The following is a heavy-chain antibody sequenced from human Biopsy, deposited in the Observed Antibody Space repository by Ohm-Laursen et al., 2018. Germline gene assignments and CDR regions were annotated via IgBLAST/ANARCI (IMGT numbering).Heavy chain of an antibody. CDR3: AADINVWNVNY. CDR1: GGTFINYA. Sequence: SVKVSCKASGGTFINYAISWVRQAPGQGLEWMGGIIPMFGTAIYAQKFQGRVTMTEDTSTDTAYMELSSLRSEDTAVYYCAADINVWNVNYWGQGTQVTVSS. D-gene: IGHD1-1*01. V-gene: IGHV1-69*06. J-gene: IGHJ4*02. CDR2: IIPMFGTA.